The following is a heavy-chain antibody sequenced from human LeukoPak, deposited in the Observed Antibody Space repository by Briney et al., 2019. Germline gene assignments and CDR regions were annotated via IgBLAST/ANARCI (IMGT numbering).Heavy chain of an antibody. D-gene: IGHD4-17*01. V-gene: IGHV4-39*01. CDR3: ARGPTVTTDY. Sequence: SETLSLTCTVSGGSISSSSHYWGWFRQPPGKGLEWIGYIYYSGSSFCNPSLKSRVTMSVDTSKNQISLRLSSVTAADTAVYYCARGPTVTTDYWGQGTLVTVSS. CDR2: IYYSGSS. CDR1: GGSISSSSHY. J-gene: IGHJ4*02.